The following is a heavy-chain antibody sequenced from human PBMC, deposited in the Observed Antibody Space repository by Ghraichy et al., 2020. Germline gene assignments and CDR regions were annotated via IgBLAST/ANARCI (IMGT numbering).Heavy chain of an antibody. Sequence: GSLRLSCAASGFTFSSYWMHWVRQAPGEGLVWVSRINSDGFSTSYVDFVKGRFTISRDNAKNTLYLQMNSLRAEDTAVYYCARGRGSGQGDFWGQGTLVTVSA. V-gene: IGHV3-74*01. CDR2: INSDGFST. CDR1: GFTFSSYW. CDR3: ARGRGSGQGDF. D-gene: IGHD2-15*01. J-gene: IGHJ4*02.